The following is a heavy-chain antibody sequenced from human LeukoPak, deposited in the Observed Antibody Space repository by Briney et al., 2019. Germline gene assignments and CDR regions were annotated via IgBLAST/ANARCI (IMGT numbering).Heavy chain of an antibody. J-gene: IGHJ5*02. CDR1: GYTLTELS. CDR3: ATGGLRYFGVFDP. CDR2: FDPEDGET. D-gene: IGHD3-9*01. V-gene: IGHV1-24*01. Sequence: ASVKVSCKVSGYTLTELSMHWVRQAPGKGLEWMGGFDPEDGETIYAQKFQGRVTMTEDTPTDTAYMELSSLRSEDTAVYYCATGGLRYFGVFDPWGQGTLVTVSS.